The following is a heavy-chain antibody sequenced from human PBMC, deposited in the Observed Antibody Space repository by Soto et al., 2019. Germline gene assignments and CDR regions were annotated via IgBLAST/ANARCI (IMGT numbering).Heavy chain of an antibody. CDR2: INWNGGST. CDR3: ARGRVVGATCPFDY. Sequence: EVPLVESGGGVVRPGGSLRLSCAASGFTFDDYGMSWVRQAPGKGLEWVSGINWNGGSTGYADSVKGRFTISRDNAKNALYLQMNRLRAEDTALYYCARGRVVGATCPFDYWGQGTLVTVSS. D-gene: IGHD1-26*01. J-gene: IGHJ4*02. V-gene: IGHV3-20*04. CDR1: GFTFDDYG.